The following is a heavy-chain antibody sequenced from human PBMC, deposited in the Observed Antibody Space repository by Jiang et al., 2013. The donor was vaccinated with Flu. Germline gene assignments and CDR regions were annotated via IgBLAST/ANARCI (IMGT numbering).Heavy chain of an antibody. CDR2: ISYSESYSGTT. CDR1: GGSMSSHY. Sequence: GSGLVKPSETLSLTCTVSGGSMSSHYWSWIRQPPGKGLEWIGFISYSESYSGTTNYNPSLKSPVTISIDASKNQFSLRMTSLTAAGTAVYYCVRLTGSYSSKGPYLDHWGQGALVTVSS. J-gene: IGHJ4*02. V-gene: IGHV4-59*11. CDR3: VRLTGSYSSKGPYLDH. D-gene: IGHD1-26*01.